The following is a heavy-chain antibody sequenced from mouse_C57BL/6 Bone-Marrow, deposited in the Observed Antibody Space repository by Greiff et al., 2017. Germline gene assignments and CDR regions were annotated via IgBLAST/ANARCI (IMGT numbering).Heavy chain of an antibody. D-gene: IGHD1-1*01. V-gene: IGHV7-3*01. CDR2: ISNKANGYTT. CDR3: ARLLLYCDD. J-gene: IGHJ2*01. CDR1: GFTFTDYY. Sequence: EVQGVESGGGLVQPGGSLSLSCAASGFTFTDYYMSWVRQPPGKALEWLGFISNKANGYTTAYSASVKGRFTISRDNSQSILYLQMNALRAEDSATYYGARLLLYCDDWGQGTTLTVSS.